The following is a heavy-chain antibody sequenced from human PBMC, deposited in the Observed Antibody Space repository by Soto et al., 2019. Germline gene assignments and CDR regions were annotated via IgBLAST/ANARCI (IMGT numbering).Heavy chain of an antibody. Sequence: VGSLRLSCAASGFTFSSYSMNWVRQAPGKGLEWVSSISSSSSYIYYADSVKGRFTISRDNAKNSLYLQMNSLRAEDTAVYYCAREAYGSGSYRRYYYYYGMDVWGQGTTVTVSS. J-gene: IGHJ6*02. D-gene: IGHD3-10*01. V-gene: IGHV3-21*01. CDR1: GFTFSSYS. CDR2: ISSSSSYI. CDR3: AREAYGSGSYRRYYYYYGMDV.